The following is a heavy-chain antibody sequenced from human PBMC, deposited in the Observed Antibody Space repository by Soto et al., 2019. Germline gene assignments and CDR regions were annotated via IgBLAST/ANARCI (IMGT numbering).Heavy chain of an antibody. Sequence: GGSLRLSCAASGFTFSSYSMNWVRQAPGKGLEWVSYISSSSSTIYYADSVKGRFTISRDNAKNSLYLQMNSLRDEDTAVYYCARVKRSVGATRHAFDIWGQGTMVTVSS. J-gene: IGHJ3*02. CDR3: ARVKRSVGATRHAFDI. D-gene: IGHD1-26*01. V-gene: IGHV3-48*02. CDR1: GFTFSSYS. CDR2: ISSSSSTI.